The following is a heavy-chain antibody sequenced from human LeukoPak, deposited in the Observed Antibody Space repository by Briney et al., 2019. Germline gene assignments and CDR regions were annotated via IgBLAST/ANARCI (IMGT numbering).Heavy chain of an antibody. CDR3: ASRSGRYSDDALDI. J-gene: IGHJ3*02. V-gene: IGHV3-30*03. CDR1: GFMFSSHG. Sequence: GGSLRLSCVAPGFMFSSHGMHWVRQAPGKGLEWVAVTSYDGSKEHYADSVKGRFTISRDNSKNMLYLQMESLRPEDTAVYYCASRSGRYSDDALDIWGQGTVVTVSS. CDR2: TSYDGSKE. D-gene: IGHD1-26*01.